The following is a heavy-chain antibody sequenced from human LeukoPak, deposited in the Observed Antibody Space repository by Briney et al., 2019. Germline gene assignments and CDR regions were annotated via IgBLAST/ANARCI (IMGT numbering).Heavy chain of an antibody. Sequence: GGSLRLSCAASGFSFSSSWMTWVRQAPGKGLEWVATIKNDGSDKYYVDSVKGRFTLSRDNAKSSLYLQMNSLRVEDTAVYYCADLGYTDGGQGTLVTVSS. V-gene: IGHV3-7*01. CDR3: ADLGYTD. CDR1: GFSFSSSW. CDR2: IKNDGSDK. D-gene: IGHD2-15*01. J-gene: IGHJ4*02.